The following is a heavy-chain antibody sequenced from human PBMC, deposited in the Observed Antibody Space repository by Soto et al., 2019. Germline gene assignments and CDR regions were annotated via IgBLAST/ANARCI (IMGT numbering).Heavy chain of an antibody. Sequence: RQAPGKGLEWVSLITDNGGRTYYADSVKGRFTISRDNTKNTLYLQMNSLKAEDTAVYFCARLMGTSFVLWVQGTLVTVFS. CDR3: ARLMGTSFVL. V-gene: IGHV3-23*01. J-gene: IGHJ4*02. CDR2: ITDNGGRT. D-gene: IGHD2-8*01.